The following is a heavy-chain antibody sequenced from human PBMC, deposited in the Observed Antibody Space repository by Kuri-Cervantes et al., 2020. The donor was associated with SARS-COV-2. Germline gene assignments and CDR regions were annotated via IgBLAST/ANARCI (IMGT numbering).Heavy chain of an antibody. Sequence: GGSLRLSCAASGFTFSSYAMHWVRQAPSKGLEWVAVISYDGSNKYYADSVKGRFTISRDNSKNTLYLQMNSLRTEDTALYYCAKDMGHLEWLLSGYYYYYMDVWGKGTTVTVSS. V-gene: IGHV3-30-3*01. D-gene: IGHD3-3*01. CDR2: ISYDGSNK. CDR1: GFTFSSYA. J-gene: IGHJ6*03. CDR3: AKDMGHLEWLLSGYYYYYMDV.